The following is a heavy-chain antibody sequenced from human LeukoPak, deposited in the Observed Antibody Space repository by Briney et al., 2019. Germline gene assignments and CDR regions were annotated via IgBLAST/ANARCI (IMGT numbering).Heavy chain of an antibody. J-gene: IGHJ4*02. CDR1: EFNVRSNY. Sequence: PGGSLSLSCAASEFNVRSNYMSWVRQAPGKGLEWVSVLYSGGSTYYADSVKGRFTISRDNSKNTLYLQMNSLRADDTAVYYCAKDGRDIVVVPDAMLDYWGQGTLVTVSS. CDR2: LYSGGST. CDR3: AKDGRDIVVVPDAMLDY. D-gene: IGHD2-2*01. V-gene: IGHV3-53*01.